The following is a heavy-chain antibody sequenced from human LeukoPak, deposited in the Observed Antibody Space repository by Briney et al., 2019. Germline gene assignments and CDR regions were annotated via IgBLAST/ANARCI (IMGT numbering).Heavy chain of an antibody. D-gene: IGHD4-11*01. V-gene: IGHV4-39*07. CDR1: GGSISSSSYY. CDR2: IYYSGST. CDR3: ARADSNYYYYYMDV. J-gene: IGHJ6*03. Sequence: SETLSLTCTVSGGSISSSSYYWGWIRQPPGKGLEWIGSIYYSGSTYYNPSLKSRVTISVDTSKNQFSLKLSSVTAADTAVYYCARADSNYYYYYMDVWGKGTTVTVSS.